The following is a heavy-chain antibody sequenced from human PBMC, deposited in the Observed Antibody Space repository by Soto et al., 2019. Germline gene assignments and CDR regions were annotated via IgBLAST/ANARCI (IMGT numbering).Heavy chain of an antibody. J-gene: IGHJ6*02. CDR2: IIPIFGTA. CDR1: GGTFSSYA. D-gene: IGHD2-15*01. Sequence: SVKVSCKASGGTFSSYAISWVRQAPGQGLEWMGGIIPIFGTANYAQKFQGRVTITADESTSTAYMELSSLRSEDTAVYYCAYRGTRYCSGGSCYSKNYYYYYGMDVWGQGTTVTVS. CDR3: AYRGTRYCSGGSCYSKNYYYYYGMDV. V-gene: IGHV1-69*13.